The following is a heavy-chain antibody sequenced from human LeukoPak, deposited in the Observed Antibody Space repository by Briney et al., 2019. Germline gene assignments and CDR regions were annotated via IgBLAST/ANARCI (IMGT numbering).Heavy chain of an antibody. CDR1: GFTFSSYA. V-gene: IGHV3-30-3*01. CDR3: ARDKGYDSSGYYLYFDY. CDR2: ISYDGSNK. D-gene: IGHD3-22*01. Sequence: GGSLRLSCAASGFTFSSYAMHWVRQAPGKGLEWVAVISYDGSNKYYAGSVKGRFTISRDNSKNTLYLQMNSLRAEDTAVYYCARDKGYDSSGYYLYFDYWGQGTLVTVSS. J-gene: IGHJ4*02.